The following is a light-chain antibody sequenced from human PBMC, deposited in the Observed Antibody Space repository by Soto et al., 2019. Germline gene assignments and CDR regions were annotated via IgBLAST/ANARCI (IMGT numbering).Light chain of an antibody. Sequence: QSVLTQPPSASGAPGQRVTLSSSGSSSNIGSNTVNWYQQLPGTAPKLLIYNSDQRPSGVPDRFSGSKSGTSASLVISGLQSEDEADYYCAAWDDSPNGLIFGGGTKLTVL. J-gene: IGLJ2*01. CDR3: AAWDDSPNGLI. CDR2: NSD. CDR1: SSNIGSNT. V-gene: IGLV1-44*01.